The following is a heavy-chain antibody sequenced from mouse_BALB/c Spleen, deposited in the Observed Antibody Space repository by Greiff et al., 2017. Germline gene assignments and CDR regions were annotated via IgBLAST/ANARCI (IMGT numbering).Heavy chain of an antibody. CDR1: GFTFSSHA. CDR2: ISSGGSYT. Sequence: EVQVVESGGGLVKPGGSLKLSCAASGFTFSSHAMSWVRQSPEKRLEWVAEISSGGSYTYYPDTVTGRFTISRDNAKNTLYLEMSSLRSEDTAMYYCARHDYYFDYWGQGTTLTVSS. J-gene: IGHJ2*01. D-gene: IGHD2-4*01. CDR3: ARHDYYFDY. V-gene: IGHV5-9-4*01.